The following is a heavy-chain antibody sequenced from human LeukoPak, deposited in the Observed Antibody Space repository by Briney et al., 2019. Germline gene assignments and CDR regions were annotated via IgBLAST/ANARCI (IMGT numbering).Heavy chain of an antibody. D-gene: IGHD3-10*01. CDR2: INPNSGGT. J-gene: IGHJ6*02. CDR1: GYTFTGYY. CDR3: ARDLLLWFGEFYGMDV. Sequence: ASVKVSCKASGYTFTGYYMHWVRQAPGQGLEWMGWINPNSGGTNYAQKFQGRVTMTRDTSISTAYMELSRLRSDDTAVYYCARDLLLWFGEFYGMDVWGQGTTVTVSS. V-gene: IGHV1-2*02.